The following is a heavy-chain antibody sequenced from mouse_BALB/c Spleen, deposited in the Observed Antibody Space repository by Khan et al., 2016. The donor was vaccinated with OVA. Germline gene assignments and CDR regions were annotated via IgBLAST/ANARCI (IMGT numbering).Heavy chain of an antibody. J-gene: IGHJ3*01. Sequence: VQLQQSGAELVKPGASVKLSCTASGFNIKDTYMHWVKQRPEQGLEWIGRIDPANGNTKYDPKFQDKATITADTSSNTAYLQLSSLTSEDTGVYYCARDYWGVFAYWGQGTLFHCLC. CDR1: GFNIKDTY. D-gene: IGHD1-1*01. V-gene: IGHV14-3*02. CDR2: IDPANGNT. CDR3: ARDYWGVFAY.